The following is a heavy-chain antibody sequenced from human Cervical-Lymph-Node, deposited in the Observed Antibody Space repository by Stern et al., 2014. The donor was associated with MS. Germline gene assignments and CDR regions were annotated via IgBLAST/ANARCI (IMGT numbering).Heavy chain of an antibody. CDR2: IKQDESEK. J-gene: IGHJ4*02. V-gene: IGHV3-7*01. D-gene: IGHD5-12*01. Sequence: EEQLVESGGGLVQPGGSLRLSCAASGFTFSGYSMTWVRQAPGKGLEWVANIKQDESEKIYVDSVKGRFTVSRDNAKNSVYLHMKSLRAEDTAVYYCARGFRGYKVLDYWGQGTLVTVSS. CDR3: ARGFRGYKVLDY. CDR1: GFTFSGYS.